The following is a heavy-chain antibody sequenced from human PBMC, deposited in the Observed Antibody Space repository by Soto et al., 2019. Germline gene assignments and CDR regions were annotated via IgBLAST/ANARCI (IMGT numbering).Heavy chain of an antibody. J-gene: IGHJ6*02. V-gene: IGHV3-30-3*01. CDR1: GFTFSSYA. CDR2: ISYDGSNK. D-gene: IGHD3-3*01. CDR3: ARDEIRFSWAYGMDV. Sequence: QVQLVESGGGVVQPGRSLRLSCAASGFTFSSYAMQWVRQAPGKGLEWVAVISYDGSNKYYADSVKGRFTISRDNSKNTLYLQMNSLRAEDTAVYYCARDEIRFSWAYGMDVWGQGTPVTVSS.